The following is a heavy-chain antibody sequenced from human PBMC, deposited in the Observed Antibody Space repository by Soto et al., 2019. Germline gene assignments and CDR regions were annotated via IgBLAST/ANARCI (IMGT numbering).Heavy chain of an antibody. CDR1: GGTFSSYA. CDR2: IIPIFGTA. J-gene: IGHJ6*02. D-gene: IGHD1-26*01. Sequence: QVQLVQSGAEVKKPGSSVKVSCKASGGTFSSYAISWVRQAPGQGLEWMGGIIPIFGTANYAQKFQGRVTITADNSTSTAYMELSSVRSEDTAVYYCAREQSVGWLDGEGMDVWGQGTTVTVSS. CDR3: AREQSVGWLDGEGMDV. V-gene: IGHV1-69*06.